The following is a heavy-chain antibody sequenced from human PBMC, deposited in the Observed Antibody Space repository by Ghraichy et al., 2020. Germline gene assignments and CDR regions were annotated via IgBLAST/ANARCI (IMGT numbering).Heavy chain of an antibody. J-gene: IGHJ4*02. Sequence: SVKVSCKASGGTFSSYAISWVRQAPGQGLEWMGGIIPIFGTAKNTQKFQGRVTITADESTSTAYMELSSLRSEDTAVYYCAIHHSSSWDTPLDYWGQGTLVTVSS. V-gene: IGHV1-69*13. CDR1: GGTFSSYA. CDR3: AIHHSSSWDTPLDY. CDR2: IIPIFGTA. D-gene: IGHD6-13*01.